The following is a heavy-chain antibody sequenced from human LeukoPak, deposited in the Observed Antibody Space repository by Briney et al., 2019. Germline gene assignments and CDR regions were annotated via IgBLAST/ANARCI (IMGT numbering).Heavy chain of an antibody. V-gene: IGHV3-48*01. CDR2: ISSISSTI. CDR1: GFTFSTYS. CDR3: ARDDVVVVPAARRNFDY. J-gene: IGHJ4*02. D-gene: IGHD2-2*01. Sequence: GGSLRLSCAASGFTFSTYSMNWVRQAPGRGLEWVSYISSISSTIYYADSVKGRFTISRDNAKNSLYLQMNSLRAEDTAVYYCARDDVVVVPAARRNFDYWGQGTLATVSS.